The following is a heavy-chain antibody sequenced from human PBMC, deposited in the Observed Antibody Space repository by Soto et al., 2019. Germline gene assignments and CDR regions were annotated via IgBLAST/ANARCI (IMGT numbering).Heavy chain of an antibody. D-gene: IGHD3-10*01. CDR1: GFTFKNFA. J-gene: IGHJ5*02. Sequence: PGGSLRLSCAASGFTFKNFAVSWVRQAPGKGMEWVSAIGGSGSSANYADSVKGRFTVSRDDSKSTLYLQMSGLRVDDTALYYCVKDAVAYNGEWDGFDLWGQGTLVTVSS. CDR2: IGGSGSSA. CDR3: VKDAVAYNGEWDGFDL. V-gene: IGHV3-23*01.